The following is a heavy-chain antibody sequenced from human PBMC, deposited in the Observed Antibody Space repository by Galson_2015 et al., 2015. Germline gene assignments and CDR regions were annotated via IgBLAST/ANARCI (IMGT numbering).Heavy chain of an antibody. Sequence: SLRLSCAASGFTFDDYGMSWVRQAPGKGLEWVSGINWNGGSTGYADSVKGRFTISRDNAKNSLYLQVNSLRAEDTALYHCARVYYYGSGSYHPFDYWGQGTLVTVSS. V-gene: IGHV3-20*01. CDR1: GFTFDDYG. CDR2: INWNGGST. D-gene: IGHD3-10*01. CDR3: ARVYYYGSGSYHPFDY. J-gene: IGHJ4*02.